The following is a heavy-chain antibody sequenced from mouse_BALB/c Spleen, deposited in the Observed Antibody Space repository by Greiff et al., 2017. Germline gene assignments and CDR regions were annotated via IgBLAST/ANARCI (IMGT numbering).Heavy chain of an antibody. CDR3: ATGFYYYGSSYGGNAMDY. D-gene: IGHD1-1*01. Sequence: EVQLQQSGPELEKPGASVKISCKASGYSFTGYNMNWVKQSNGKSLEWIGNIDPYYGGTSYNQKFKGKATLTVDKSSSTAYMQLKSLTSEDSAVYYCATGFYYYGSSYGGNAMDYWGQGTSVTVSS. J-gene: IGHJ4*01. CDR1: GYSFTGYN. V-gene: IGHV1-39*01. CDR2: IDPYYGGT.